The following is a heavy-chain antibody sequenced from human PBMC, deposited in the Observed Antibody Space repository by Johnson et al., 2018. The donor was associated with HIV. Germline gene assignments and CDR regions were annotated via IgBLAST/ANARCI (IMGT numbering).Heavy chain of an antibody. CDR1: GFTFSSYG. J-gene: IGHJ3*02. CDR2: IGYDGNNQ. CDR3: AKGPNGQLDDAFHI. D-gene: IGHD6-6*01. Sequence: QVQLVESGGGVVQPGRSLRLSCAASGFTFSSYGMHWVRQAPVKGLEGVAAIGYDGNNQYYADSVTGRFTISRDNSKNTMYLQMNSLRAEDTAVYYCAKGPNGQLDDAFHIWGQGTMVTVSS. V-gene: IGHV3-33*06.